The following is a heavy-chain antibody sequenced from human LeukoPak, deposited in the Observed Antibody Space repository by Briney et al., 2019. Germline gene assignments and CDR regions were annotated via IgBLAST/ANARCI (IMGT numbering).Heavy chain of an antibody. CDR3: ARAGPLSSWYYYYYGMDV. V-gene: IGHV1-8*01. CDR1: GYTFTSYD. CDR2: MNPNSGNT. D-gene: IGHD6-13*01. Sequence: ASVKVSCKASGYTFTSYDINWVRQATGQGLEWMGWMNPNSGNTGYAQKFQGRVTMTRNTSISTAYMELSSLRSEDTAVYYCARAGPLSSWYYYYYGMDVWGQGTTVTVSS. J-gene: IGHJ6*02.